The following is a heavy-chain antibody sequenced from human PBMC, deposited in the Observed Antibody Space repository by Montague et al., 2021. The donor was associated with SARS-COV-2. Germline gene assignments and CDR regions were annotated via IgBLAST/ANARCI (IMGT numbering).Heavy chain of an antibody. J-gene: IGHJ4*01. D-gene: IGHD3-16*01. V-gene: IGHV4-34*01. CDR3: ARRGSSVWGVTVSAGLDY. CDR2: INQSGRT. CDR1: GGSFSGYY. Sequence: SETLFLTCAVYGGSFSGYYWSWIRQPPEKGLEWIGEINQSGRTNNNPSLKSRVIISVDTSKNQFSLKLSSVTAADTAVYYCARRGSSVWGVTVSAGLDYWGRGILVIVSS.